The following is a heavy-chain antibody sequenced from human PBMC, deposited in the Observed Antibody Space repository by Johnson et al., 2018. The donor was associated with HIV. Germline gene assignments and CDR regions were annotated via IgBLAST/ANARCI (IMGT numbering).Heavy chain of an antibody. Sequence: QVQLVESGGGVVQPGGSLRLSCAASGLTFSIYGMHWVRQAPGKGLEWVSVIYSGGSTYYADSVKGRFTLSRDSSKNTLYLQMNSLRAGDTAVYYCARGLWATTPGGAFDIWGQGTMVTVSS. D-gene: IGHD1-26*01. J-gene: IGHJ3*02. V-gene: IGHV3-NL1*01. CDR1: GLTFSIYG. CDR2: IYSGGST. CDR3: ARGLWATTPGGAFDI.